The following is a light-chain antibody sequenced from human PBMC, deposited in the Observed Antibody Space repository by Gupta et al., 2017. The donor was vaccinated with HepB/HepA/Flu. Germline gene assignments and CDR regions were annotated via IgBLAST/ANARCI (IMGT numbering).Light chain of an antibody. J-gene: IGLJ2*01. Sequence: SSELTQDPAVSVALGQTVRITCQGDSLRRFYASWYQHKPGQAPVLVIYDRNNRPSGIPDRFSGSSSGNTASLTITVAQAEDEADYYCNSRDGSGNYLVFGGGTKLTVL. CDR3: NSRDGSGNYLV. CDR1: SLRRFY. V-gene: IGLV3-19*01. CDR2: DRN.